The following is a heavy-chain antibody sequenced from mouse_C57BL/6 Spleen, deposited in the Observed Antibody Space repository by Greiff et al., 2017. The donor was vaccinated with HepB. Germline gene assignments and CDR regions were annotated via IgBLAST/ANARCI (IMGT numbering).Heavy chain of an antibody. V-gene: IGHV1-85*01. CDR2: IYPRDGST. Sequence: VQLQESGPELVKPGASVKLSCKASGYTFTSYDINWVKQRPGQGLEWIGWIYPRDGSTKYNEKFKGKATLTVDTSSSTAYMELHSLTSEDSAVYFCARKKEITTVVAHFDYWGQGTTLTVSS. CDR3: ARKKEITTVVAHFDY. D-gene: IGHD1-1*01. CDR1: GYTFTSYD. J-gene: IGHJ2*01.